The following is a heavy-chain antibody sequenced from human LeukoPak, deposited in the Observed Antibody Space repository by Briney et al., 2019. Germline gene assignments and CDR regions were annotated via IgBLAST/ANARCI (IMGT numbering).Heavy chain of an antibody. Sequence: SETLSLTCTVSGGSISTSNYYWGWIRQPPGKGLEWIGNIFYSGSTYYSPSLRSRSLDTSRNQFSLKLNSVTAADTAVYYCAKSDGYGLVDIWGQGTMVTVSS. D-gene: IGHD3-10*01. J-gene: IGHJ3*02. CDR1: GGSISTSNYY. CDR2: IFYSGST. CDR3: AKSDGYGLVDI. V-gene: IGHV4-39*07.